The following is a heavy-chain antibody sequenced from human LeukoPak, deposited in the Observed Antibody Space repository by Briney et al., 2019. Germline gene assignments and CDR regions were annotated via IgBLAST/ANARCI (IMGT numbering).Heavy chain of an antibody. CDR3: ASAVGITMTKNAFDI. CDR2: INTDGSSA. CDR1: GFTFSNYW. V-gene: IGHV3-74*01. D-gene: IGHD3-22*01. J-gene: IGHJ3*02. Sequence: GSLRLSCAASGFTFSNYWMHWVRQAPGKGLVWVSQINTDGSSANYADSVKGRFTISRDNAKNTLYLQMDSVRAEDTAVYYCASAVGITMTKNAFDIWGQGTMVTVSS.